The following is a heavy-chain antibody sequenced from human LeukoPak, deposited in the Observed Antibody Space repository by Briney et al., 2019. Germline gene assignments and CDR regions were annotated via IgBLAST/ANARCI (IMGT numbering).Heavy chain of an antibody. J-gene: IGHJ5*02. CDR1: GASISSSY. CDR2: IYYTGST. CDR3: AGESTAHNWFDP. Sequence: PSETLSLTCTVSGASISSSYWSWIRQSPGQGLEWIGYIYYTGSTNHNPSLKSRVTISVDTSKNQFSLNLNSVTAADTAVYFCAGESTAHNWFDPWGQGTLVTVSS. D-gene: IGHD5-18*01. V-gene: IGHV4-59*01.